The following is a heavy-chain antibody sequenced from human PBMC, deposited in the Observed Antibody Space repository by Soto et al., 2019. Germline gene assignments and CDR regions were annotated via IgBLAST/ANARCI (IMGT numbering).Heavy chain of an antibody. CDR3: ARVQSIAARPRTFDY. CDR1: GYTFTRYD. J-gene: IGHJ4*02. Sequence: ASVKVSCKASGYTFTRYDINWVRQATGQGLEWMGWISAYNGNTNYAQKLQGRVNMTTDTSKSTAYMELRSLRSDDTAVYYCARVQSIAARPRTFDYWGLGTLVTVSS. CDR2: ISAYNGNT. V-gene: IGHV1-18*01. D-gene: IGHD6-6*01.